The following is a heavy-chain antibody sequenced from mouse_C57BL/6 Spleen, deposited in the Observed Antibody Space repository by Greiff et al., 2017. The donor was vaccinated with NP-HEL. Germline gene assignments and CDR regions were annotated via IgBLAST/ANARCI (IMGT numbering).Heavy chain of an antibody. CDR1: GYTFTSYW. CDR2: IDPSDSYT. D-gene: IGHD1-1*01. V-gene: IGHV1-50*01. Sequence: VQLQQPGAELVKPGASVKLSCKASGYTFTSYWMQWVKQRPGQGLEWIGEIDPSDSYTNYNQKFKGKATLTVDTSSSTAYMQLSSLTSDDSAVYYCAALYYYGSSSFDDWGQGTTLTVSS. CDR3: AALYYYGSSSFDD. J-gene: IGHJ2*01.